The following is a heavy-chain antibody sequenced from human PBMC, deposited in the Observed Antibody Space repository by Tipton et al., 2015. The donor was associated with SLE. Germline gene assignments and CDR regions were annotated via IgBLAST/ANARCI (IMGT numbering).Heavy chain of an antibody. CDR2: IYHSGST. D-gene: IGHD1-1*01. Sequence: TLSLTCAVSGYSISSGYYWGWIRQPPGKGLEWIGSIYHSGSTYYNPSLKSRVTISVDTSKNQFSLKQNSVTAADTAVYYCARVVNWDWYFDLWGRGTLVTVSS. V-gene: IGHV4-38-2*01. CDR1: GYSISSGYY. J-gene: IGHJ2*01. CDR3: ARVVNWDWYFDL.